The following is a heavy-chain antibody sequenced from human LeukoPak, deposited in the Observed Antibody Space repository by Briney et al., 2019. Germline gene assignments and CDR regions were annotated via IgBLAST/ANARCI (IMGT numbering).Heavy chain of an antibody. CDR2: MSSGGNAM. CDR3: VRESEYYFDHSASFDY. CDR1: GFTFTAYL. J-gene: IGHJ4*02. D-gene: IGHD3-22*01. V-gene: IGHV3-30-3*01. Sequence: GRSLRLSCAASGFTFTAYLIHWVRQAPGKGLEWVAVMSSGGNAMFYADSVKGRFTISRDNFKNTLYLQMNSLRAEDTAVYYCVRESEYYFDHSASFDYWGQGTLVTVSS.